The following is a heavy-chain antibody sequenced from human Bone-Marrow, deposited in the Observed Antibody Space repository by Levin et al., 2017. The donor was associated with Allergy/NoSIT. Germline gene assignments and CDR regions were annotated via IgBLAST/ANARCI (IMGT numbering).Heavy chain of an antibody. CDR3: AKGRRGEAYYYYYMDV. Sequence: GGSLRLSCAASGFTFSSYGMHWVRQAPGKGLEWVAVISYDGSNKYYADSVKGRFTISRDNSKNTLYLQMNSLRAEDTAVYYCAKGRRGEAYYYYYMDVWGKGTTVTVSS. CDR1: GFTFSSYG. V-gene: IGHV3-30*18. D-gene: IGHD2-21*01. J-gene: IGHJ6*03. CDR2: ISYDGSNK.